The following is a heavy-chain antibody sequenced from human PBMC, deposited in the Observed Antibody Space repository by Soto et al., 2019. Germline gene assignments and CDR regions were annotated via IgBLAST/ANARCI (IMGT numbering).Heavy chain of an antibody. CDR1: GFTFSSYA. Sequence: EVQLLESGGGLVQPGGSLRLSCAASGFTFSSYAMSWVRQAPGKGLEWVSAISGSGGSTYYADSVKGRFTISRDNSKNKLYLQMNSLRAEDTAVYYCARPKYGSGSYTYYFDYWGQGTLVTVSS. CDR3: ARPKYGSGSYTYYFDY. CDR2: ISGSGGST. J-gene: IGHJ4*02. V-gene: IGHV3-23*01. D-gene: IGHD3-10*01.